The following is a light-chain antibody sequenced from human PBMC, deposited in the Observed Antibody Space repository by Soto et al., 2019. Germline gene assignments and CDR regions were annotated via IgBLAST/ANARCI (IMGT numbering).Light chain of an antibody. J-gene: IGKJ2*03. CDR3: QQYNSVSS. Sequence: IQMIQSPSTLSASLGETVTISCRAGQSVSKWLAWYRQKPGQAPVLFIHSTSTLQLSVPSRFSGSGWGTEFTLTISNLQPDDSATYYCQQYNSVSSFGQGTKLVIE. V-gene: IGKV1-5*01. CDR2: STS. CDR1: QSVSKW.